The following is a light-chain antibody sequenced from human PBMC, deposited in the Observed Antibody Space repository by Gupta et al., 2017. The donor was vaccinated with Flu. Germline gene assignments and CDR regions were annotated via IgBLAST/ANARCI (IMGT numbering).Light chain of an antibody. CDR1: SRDIGNYNY. CDR3: TSFTTSSTWV. Sequence: SGLPQPASVSGSPGPSITISCTGTSRDIGNYNYVSWYQQHPAKAPKPMIYEVTNRPSGVADRFSGSKVGNTASLTISGLQGEDEADYYGTSFTTSSTWVFGGGTKMTVL. J-gene: IGLJ3*02. CDR2: EVT. V-gene: IGLV2-14*03.